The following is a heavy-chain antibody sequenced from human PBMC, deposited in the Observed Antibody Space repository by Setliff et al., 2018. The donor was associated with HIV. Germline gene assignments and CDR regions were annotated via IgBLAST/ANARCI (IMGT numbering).Heavy chain of an antibody. J-gene: IGHJ4*02. CDR1: GGSISSNNYF. Sequence: SETLSLTCTVSGGSISSNNYFWGWIRQPPEKGLEWIGNLFYNGNTYYNPSLKSRVTISVDTSKNQFSLKLSSVTAADTAIYFCARQFRYPNKAVAGVDYWGQGTLVTVSS. V-gene: IGHV4-39*01. CDR2: LFYNGNT. CDR3: ARQFRYPNKAVAGVDY. D-gene: IGHD6-19*01.